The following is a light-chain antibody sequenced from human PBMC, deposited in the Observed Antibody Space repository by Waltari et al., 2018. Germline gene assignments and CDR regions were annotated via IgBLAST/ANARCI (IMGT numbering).Light chain of an antibody. Sequence: QSVVTQPPSASGTPGQRVTIPCSWSNFNIGSKRVYCFQQLPGAAPKLLMYDNDQRPSGVPDRFSASKSGTSASLAISALQSGDEADYYCATWEGSQRVFGTGTKVTVL. CDR2: DND. CDR1: NFNIGSKR. V-gene: IGLV1-44*01. CDR3: ATWEGSQRV. J-gene: IGLJ1*01.